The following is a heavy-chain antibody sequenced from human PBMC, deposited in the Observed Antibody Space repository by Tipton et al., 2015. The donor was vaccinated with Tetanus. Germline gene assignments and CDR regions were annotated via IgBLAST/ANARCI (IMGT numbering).Heavy chain of an antibody. D-gene: IGHD3-3*01. CDR3: ARHTNFWSGYYIVY. CDR1: GGSISSYY. J-gene: IGHJ4*02. CDR2: IYYSGST. V-gene: IGHV4-59*08. Sequence: TLSLTCTVSGGSISSYYWSWIRQPPGKGLEWIEYIYYSGSTNYNPSLKSRVTISVDTSKNQFSLKLSSVTAADTAVYYCARHTNFWSGYYIVYWGQGTLVTVSS.